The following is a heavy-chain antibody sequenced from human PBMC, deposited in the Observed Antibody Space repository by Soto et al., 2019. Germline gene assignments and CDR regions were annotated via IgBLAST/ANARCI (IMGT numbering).Heavy chain of an antibody. CDR2: ISRSGGRT. D-gene: IGHD4-17*01. CDR1: AFTFSSYA. Sequence: EVQLLESGGGLVQPGGSLRLSCAASAFTFSSYAMTWVRQAPGRGLEWVSSISRSGGRTFYADSVKGRFTISRDNSKNGLYLQMNSLRDEDTAVYYCAKGRIGDNPRGIIDYWGQGTQVTVSS. CDR3: AKGRIGDNPRGIIDY. V-gene: IGHV3-23*01. J-gene: IGHJ4*02.